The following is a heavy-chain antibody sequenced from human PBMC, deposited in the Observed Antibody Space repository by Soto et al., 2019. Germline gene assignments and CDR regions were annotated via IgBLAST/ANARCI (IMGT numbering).Heavy chain of an antibody. CDR2: VIPLFDTA. J-gene: IGHJ6*02. D-gene: IGHD5-18*01. CDR3: ATGGHNDGYNFYHGMDV. CDR1: GGIFTNNA. Sequence: QVQVVQSGAEVKKPGSSVKVSCKVSGGIFTNNAISWVRQAPGQGLEWLGGVIPLFDTAYYAQIFRGRLRISAHGATTTAYMELSGLTSADTAVYFCATGGHNDGYNFYHGMDVWGQGTPVTVS. V-gene: IGHV1-69*01.